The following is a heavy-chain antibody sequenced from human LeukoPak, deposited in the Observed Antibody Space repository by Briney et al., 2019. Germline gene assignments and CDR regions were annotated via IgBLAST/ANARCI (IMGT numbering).Heavy chain of an antibody. D-gene: IGHD3-10*02. J-gene: IGHJ6*02. CDR2: IGSDNKP. CDR3: ARDLHYYVDMDV. Sequence: GGSLRLSCGASVFTFSTYAMAWVRQAPGKGLEWVSPIGSDNKPHYSESVKGRFAISRDNSKSMLFLQLNSLRAEDTALYYCARDLHYYVDMDVWGQGTTVTVSS. CDR1: VFTFSTYA. V-gene: IGHV3-23*01.